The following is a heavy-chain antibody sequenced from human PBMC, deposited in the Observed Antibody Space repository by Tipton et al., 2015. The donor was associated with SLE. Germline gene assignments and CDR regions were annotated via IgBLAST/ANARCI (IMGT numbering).Heavy chain of an antibody. V-gene: IGHV3-30*04. D-gene: IGHD6-13*01. Sequence: RSLRLSCAASGFSLSSYAMHWVRQAPGKGLEWVAVISYDGSNKYYVDSVKGRFTISRNNSKNTLYLQMNSLRAEDTAVYYCASSYSSSWYYFDYWGQGTLVTVSS. CDR3: ASSYSSSWYYFDY. CDR1: GFSLSSYA. J-gene: IGHJ4*02. CDR2: ISYDGSNK.